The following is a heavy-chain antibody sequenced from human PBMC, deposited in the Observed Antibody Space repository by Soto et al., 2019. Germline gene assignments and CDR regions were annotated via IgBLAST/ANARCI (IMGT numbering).Heavy chain of an antibody. J-gene: IGHJ6*02. V-gene: IGHV2-26*01. CDR2: IFSDNER. Sequence: VSGPTLVNPTETLTLTCTVSGFSLTTGKMGVSWIRQPPGKALEWLAHIFSDNERSYSTSLQGRLTISKDTSGSQVVLSMTNVDPVDTATYYCARMNVDPYQFYYAMDVWGQGTTVTVS. CDR1: GFSLTTGKMG. CDR3: ARMNVDPYQFYYAMDV. D-gene: IGHD1-1*01.